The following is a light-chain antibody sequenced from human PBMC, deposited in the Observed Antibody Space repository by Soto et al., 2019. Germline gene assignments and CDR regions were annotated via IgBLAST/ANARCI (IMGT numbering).Light chain of an antibody. CDR2: KAS. CDR1: QSITSR. V-gene: IGKV1-5*03. Sequence: DIQMTQSPSTLSASVGDRVTITCRASQSITSRLAWSQQKPAQAPQLLINKASNLESGVPSRFSGSESGTEFTITISSLQPDDFAIYYCQQYHSYPWTFGQGTKVEVK. CDR3: QQYHSYPWT. J-gene: IGKJ1*01.